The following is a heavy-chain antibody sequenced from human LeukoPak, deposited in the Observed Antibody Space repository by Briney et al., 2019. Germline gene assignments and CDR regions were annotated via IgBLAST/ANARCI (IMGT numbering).Heavy chain of an antibody. D-gene: IGHD3-16*01. V-gene: IGHV3-74*01. Sequence: PGGSLRLSCAASGFTFDDYTMHWVRQAPGEGLVWVSRIDSDGSSTSYADSVKGRFTISRDNAKNTLYLQLNSLRAEDTAVYYCSRDRRYGGMDVWGQGTTVTVSS. CDR1: GFTFDDYT. CDR2: IDSDGSST. CDR3: SRDRRYGGMDV. J-gene: IGHJ6*02.